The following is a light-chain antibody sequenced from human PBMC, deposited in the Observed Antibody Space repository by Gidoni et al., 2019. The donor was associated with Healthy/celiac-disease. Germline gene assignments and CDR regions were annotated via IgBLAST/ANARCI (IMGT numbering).Light chain of an antibody. CDR2: GAS. J-gene: IGKJ1*01. Sequence: EIVFTQYPGTLSLSPGERATLSCRASQSVSSSYLAWYQQKPGQAPRLLIYGASSRATGIPDRFSGSGSGTDFTLTISRLEPEDVAVDYCQQYGSSFTWTFGQGTKVEIK. CDR1: QSVSSSY. V-gene: IGKV3-20*01. CDR3: QQYGSSFTWT.